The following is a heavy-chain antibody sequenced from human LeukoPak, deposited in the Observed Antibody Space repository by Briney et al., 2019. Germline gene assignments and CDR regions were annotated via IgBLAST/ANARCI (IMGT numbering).Heavy chain of an antibody. CDR3: ARLKSRAEVSA. Sequence: ASVIVSCKASGYTFSAYSMHWVRQVPGQGLQWMAWINPNSGDTDYAQDFRGRVTLTRDTSISTAYMGLKSLTSNDTAVYFCARLKSRAEVSAWGPGTLVIVSS. J-gene: IGHJ4*02. CDR2: INPNSGDT. D-gene: IGHD5/OR15-5a*01. CDR1: GYTFSAYS. V-gene: IGHV1-2*02.